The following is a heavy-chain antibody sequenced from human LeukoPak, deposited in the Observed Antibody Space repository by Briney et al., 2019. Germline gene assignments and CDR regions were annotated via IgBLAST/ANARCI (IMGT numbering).Heavy chain of an antibody. V-gene: IGHV6-1*01. CDR3: ARDYYDSSGYYYAYYFDY. CDR1: GDSVSSNSAA. Sequence: SQTLSLTCAISGDSVSSNSAAWNWIRQSPSSGLERLGRTYYRSKWYNDYAVSVKSRITINPDTSKNQFSLQPNSVTPEDTAVYYCARDYYDSSGYYYAYYFDYWGQGTLVTVSS. D-gene: IGHD3-22*01. CDR2: TYYRSKWYN. J-gene: IGHJ4*02.